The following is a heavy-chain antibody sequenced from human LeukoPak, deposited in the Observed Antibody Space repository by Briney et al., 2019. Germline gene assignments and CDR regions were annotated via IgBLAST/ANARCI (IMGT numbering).Heavy chain of an antibody. CDR2: ISYDGSNK. V-gene: IGHV3-30*03. Sequence: PGRSLRLSCAASGFSFSSYGMHWVRQAPGKGLEWVAVISYDGSNKYYADSVKGRFTISRDNSKNTLYLQMNSLRAEDTAVYYCARENAIHFDYWGQGTLVTVSS. J-gene: IGHJ4*02. CDR3: ARENAIHFDY. CDR1: GFSFSSYG.